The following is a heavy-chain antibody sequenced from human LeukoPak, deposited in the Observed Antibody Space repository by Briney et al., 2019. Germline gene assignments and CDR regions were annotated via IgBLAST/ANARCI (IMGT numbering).Heavy chain of an antibody. J-gene: IGHJ4*02. CDR1: GYTFTGYY. V-gene: IGHV1-2*02. Sequence: GASVKVSCKASGYTFTGYYMHWVRQAPGQGLEWMGWINPNSGGTNYAQKFQGRVTMTRNTSISAAYMELSSLRSEDTAVYYCAKGSGSYWAYYFDYWGQGTLVTVSS. CDR3: AKGSGSYWAYYFDY. CDR2: INPNSGGT. D-gene: IGHD3-10*01.